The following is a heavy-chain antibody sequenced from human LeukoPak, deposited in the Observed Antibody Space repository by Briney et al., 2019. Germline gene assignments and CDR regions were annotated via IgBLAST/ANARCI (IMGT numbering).Heavy chain of an antibody. D-gene: IGHD5-24*01. CDR1: GYSFSTYW. CDR2: IYPGDSDI. J-gene: IGHJ4*02. Sequence: GESLKISSKGSGYSFSTYWIGWVRPMPGKGVEWMGIIYPGDSDIRYSPSFEGQVTISADKCNSTAYLQWSSLKASDTAMYFCARPHTGYGYTAAYYFDYWGPGTLVTVSS. V-gene: IGHV5-51*01. CDR3: ARPHTGYGYTAAYYFDY.